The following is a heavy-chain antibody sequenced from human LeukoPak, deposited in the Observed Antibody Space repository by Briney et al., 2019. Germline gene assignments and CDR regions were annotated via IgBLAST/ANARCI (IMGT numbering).Heavy chain of an antibody. CDR3: ARELPPVVNFYFDS. D-gene: IGHD3-22*01. CDR1: GFNFSSYG. CDR2: IWYDGGGK. V-gene: IGHV3-33*01. Sequence: GGSLRLSCEASGFNFSSYGMHWVRQAPGKGLEWVAVIWYDGGGKYYADSVKGRFSISRDNSKNTLYLQMNSLRAEDTAVYYCARELPPVVNFYFDSWGQGTLVTVSS. J-gene: IGHJ4*02.